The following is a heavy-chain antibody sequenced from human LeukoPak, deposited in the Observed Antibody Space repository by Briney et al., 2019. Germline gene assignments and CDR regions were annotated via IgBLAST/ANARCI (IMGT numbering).Heavy chain of an antibody. J-gene: IGHJ4*02. CDR3: ARQVSCDTTTCYAGMPPDY. V-gene: IGHV3-23*01. CDR2: ISGSDGST. D-gene: IGHD2-2*01. CDR1: GFTFSRYA. Sequence: GGSLRLSCAASGFTFSRYAMSWVRQTPEKGLEWVSVISGSDGSTYYADSVRGRFTISRDDSGNTLFLQMNSLRAQDTAVYYCARQVSCDTTTCYAGMPPDYWGQGTLVTVSS.